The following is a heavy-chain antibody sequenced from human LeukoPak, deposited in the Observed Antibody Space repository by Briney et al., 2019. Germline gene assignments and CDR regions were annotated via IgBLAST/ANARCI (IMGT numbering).Heavy chain of an antibody. CDR3: AKDVHGSGWYHLDF. CDR2: IMGDGRTT. V-gene: IGHV3-43*02. D-gene: IGHD6-19*01. CDR1: AFTFCDYT. J-gene: IGHJ4*02. Sequence: GGSLRLSCAASAFTFCDYTMHWVRQAPGKGLKWVTLIMGDGRTTHSADPVKGRLTISRDNSRHSVYLQLNSLITEDTALYYCAKDVHGSGWYHLDFWGQGTLVTVSS.